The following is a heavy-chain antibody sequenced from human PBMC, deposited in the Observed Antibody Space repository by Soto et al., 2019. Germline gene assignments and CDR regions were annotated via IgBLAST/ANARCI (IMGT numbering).Heavy chain of an antibody. CDR3: ARGINHFDY. V-gene: IGHV3-74*01. CDR1: GFTFSPFW. J-gene: IGHJ4*02. Sequence: EVQLVESGGGLVQPGGSLRLTCAASGFTFSPFWMHWVRQVPGKGPVWVSRINSDGNSTSYADSVKGRFTISRDNAKNTLYLQMNSLSAGDTAVCYCARGINHFDYWGQGTLVTVSS. CDR2: INSDGNST.